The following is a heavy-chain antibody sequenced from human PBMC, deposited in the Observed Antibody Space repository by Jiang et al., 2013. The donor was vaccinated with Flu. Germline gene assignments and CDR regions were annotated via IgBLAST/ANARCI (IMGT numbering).Heavy chain of an antibody. CDR2: MNPNSGNT. D-gene: IGHD3-10*01. CDR3: ARIGLLWFGELPPNYGMDV. CDR1: GYTFTSYD. Sequence: SGAEVKKPGASVKVSCKASGYTFTSYDINWVRQATGQGLEWMGWMNPNSGNTGYAQKFQGRVTMTRNTSISTAYMELSSLRSEDTAVYYCARIGLLWFGELPPNYGMDVWGQGTTVTVSS. V-gene: IGHV1-8*01. J-gene: IGHJ6*02.